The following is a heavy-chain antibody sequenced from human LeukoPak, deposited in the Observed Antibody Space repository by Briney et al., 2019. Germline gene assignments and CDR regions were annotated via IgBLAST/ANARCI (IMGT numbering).Heavy chain of an antibody. CDR2: IIPMLGIA. CDR3: ARDSTVTIEYYYGMDV. J-gene: IGHJ6*02. D-gene: IGHD4-17*01. V-gene: IGHV1-69*04. CDR1: GGTFSSYA. Sequence: SVKVSFKASGGTFSSYAISWVRQAPGQGLEWMGRIIPMLGIANYAQKFQGRVTITADKSTSTAYMELSSLRSEDTAVYYCARDSTVTIEYYYGMDVWGQGTTVTVSS.